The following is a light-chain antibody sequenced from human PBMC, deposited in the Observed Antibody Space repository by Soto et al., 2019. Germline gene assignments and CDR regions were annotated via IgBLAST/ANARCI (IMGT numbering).Light chain of an antibody. J-gene: IGKJ2*01. Sequence: EIVLTQSPGTLSLSPGERATLSCRASQSVSSSYLAWYQQKPGQAPRLLIYGASSRSTGIPDRFSGSGSGTVFFLIISRLEPEVFAVFYCQQYGSSPMYTFGQGPKLDI. CDR3: QQYGSSPMYT. CDR2: GAS. CDR1: QSVSSSY. V-gene: IGKV3-20*01.